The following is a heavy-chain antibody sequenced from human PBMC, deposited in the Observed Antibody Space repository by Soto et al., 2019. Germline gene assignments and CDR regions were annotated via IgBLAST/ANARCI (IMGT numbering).Heavy chain of an antibody. CDR2: LYNHVAT. CDR1: GLIVISHY. Sequence: EVQLVESGGDLVQPGGSLRLSCAASGLIVISHYMSWVRQAPGKGLEWVSLLYNHVATSYADYVKDRFNISRDDSKNTVYLQLNSLRADDTAVYDCVAYIRGCPYWGQGTLVTVSS. CDR3: VAYIRGCPY. V-gene: IGHV3-66*01. D-gene: IGHD6-19*01. J-gene: IGHJ4*02.